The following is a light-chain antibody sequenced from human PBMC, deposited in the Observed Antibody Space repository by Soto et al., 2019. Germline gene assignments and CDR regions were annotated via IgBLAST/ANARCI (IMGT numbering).Light chain of an antibody. CDR1: HDISTF. CDR2: EAS. Sequence: DIQLTQSPSLLSASIGDRVTITCRASHDISTFLAWYQQKPGKAPKLLIYEASTLQSGVPSRFSGGGSGTDFTLTISSLQPEDFATYYCQQSYNIPRTFGQGTRLEIK. CDR3: QQSYNIPRT. V-gene: IGKV1-39*01. J-gene: IGKJ5*01.